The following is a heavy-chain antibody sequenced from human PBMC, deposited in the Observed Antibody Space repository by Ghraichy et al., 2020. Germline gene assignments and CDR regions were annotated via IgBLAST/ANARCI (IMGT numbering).Heavy chain of an antibody. CDR2: ISSGSSSI. CDR3: ARDREPDITRRYFDY. Sequence: LSLTCVASGFIFSSYSMNCVRQAPGKGLEWVSSISSGSSSIYYADSVKGRFTISRDNAKNSVYLQMNSLRAEDTAVYYCARDREPDITRRYFDYWGQGTLVTVSS. J-gene: IGHJ4*02. CDR1: GFIFSSYS. V-gene: IGHV3-21*01. D-gene: IGHD3-10*01.